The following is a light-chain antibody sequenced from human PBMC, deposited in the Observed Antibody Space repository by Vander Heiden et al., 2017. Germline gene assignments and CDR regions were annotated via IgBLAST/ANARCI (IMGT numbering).Light chain of an antibody. CDR3: QQRSSIFT. V-gene: IGKV3-11*01. Sequence: EIVLTQSPATLSLSPGERATLSCRASQSVSSYLAWYQQKPGQAPRLLIYDASNRANGIPDRFSGSGSGTDFTLTISSLEPEDFAVYYWQQRSSIFTFGHGTKVDIK. CDR2: DAS. CDR1: QSVSSY. J-gene: IGKJ3*01.